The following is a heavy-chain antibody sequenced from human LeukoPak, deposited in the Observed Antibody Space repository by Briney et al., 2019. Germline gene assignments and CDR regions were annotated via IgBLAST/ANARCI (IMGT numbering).Heavy chain of an antibody. CDR1: GFTFSSYA. Sequence: GGSLRLSCAASGFTFSSYAMSWVRQAPGKGLEWVSSISGSTTYIYYADSVKGRFTISRDNANNSLYLQMNSLRAEDTAVYYCAAQAGTGPYYYYGLDVWGQGTTVTVSS. V-gene: IGHV3-21*01. CDR2: ISGSTTYI. J-gene: IGHJ6*02. D-gene: IGHD6-19*01. CDR3: AAQAGTGPYYYYGLDV.